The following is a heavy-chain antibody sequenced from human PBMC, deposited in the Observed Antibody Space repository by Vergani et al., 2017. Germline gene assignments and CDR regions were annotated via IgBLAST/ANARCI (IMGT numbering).Heavy chain of an antibody. J-gene: IGHJ4*02. CDR3: ARVGKRGWDFDY. CDR1: GFTFSTYA. Sequence: EVQLLESGGGLVQPGGSLRLSCAASGFTFSTYAMTWVRQAPGKGLEWVANINEGGGGKYYLGSVKGRFTISRDNAKNSLYLQINSLRADDTAVYYCARVGKRGWDFDYWGQGTLITVSS. CDR2: INEGGGGK. D-gene: IGHD6-19*01. V-gene: IGHV3-7*01.